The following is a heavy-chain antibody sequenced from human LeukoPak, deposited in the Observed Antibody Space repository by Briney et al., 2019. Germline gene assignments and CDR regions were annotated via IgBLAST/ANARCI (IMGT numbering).Heavy chain of an antibody. J-gene: IGHJ3*02. CDR3: ARGWGTSGWYVPTI. CDR2: IGSAGNT. Sequence: GGSLRLSCAASGFTFSSSDMHWVRQATGKGLEWVSTIGSAGNTYYPTSVKGRFTISRENVKNSLYLHMNSLRAGDTAVYYCARGWGTSGWYVPTIWGQGTMVTVSS. D-gene: IGHD6-19*01. CDR1: GFTFSSSD. V-gene: IGHV3-13*04.